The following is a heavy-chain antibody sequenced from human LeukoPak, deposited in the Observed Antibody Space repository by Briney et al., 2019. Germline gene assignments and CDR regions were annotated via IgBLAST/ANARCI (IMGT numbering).Heavy chain of an antibody. J-gene: IGHJ4*02. V-gene: IGHV4-4*07. CDR1: GGSISSYY. Sequence: SETLSLTCTVSGGSISSYYWSWIRQPAGKGLEWIGRIYTSGSTNYNPSLKSRVTMSVDTSKNQFSLKLSSVTAADTAVYYCARGKELWFGELPFDYWGQGTLVTVSS. D-gene: IGHD3-10*01. CDR3: ARGKELWFGELPFDY. CDR2: IYTSGST.